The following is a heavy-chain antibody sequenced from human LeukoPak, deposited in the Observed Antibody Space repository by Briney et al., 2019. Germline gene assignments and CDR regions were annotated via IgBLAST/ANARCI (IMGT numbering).Heavy chain of an antibody. CDR2: ISAYNGNT. J-gene: IGHJ3*02. D-gene: IGHD3-22*01. CDR1: GYTFTGYY. CDR3: ARTPYYYDSSGLDAFDI. V-gene: IGHV1-18*04. Sequence: ASVKVSCKASGYTFTGYYMHWVRQAPGQGLEWMGWISAYNGNTNYAQKLQGRVTMTTDTSTSTAYMELRSLRSDDTAVYHCARTPYYYDSSGLDAFDIWGQGTMVTVSS.